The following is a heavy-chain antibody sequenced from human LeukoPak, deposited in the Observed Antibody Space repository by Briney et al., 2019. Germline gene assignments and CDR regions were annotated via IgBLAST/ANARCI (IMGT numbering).Heavy chain of an antibody. V-gene: IGHV1-18*01. CDR2: ISAYNGNT. CDR3: ARMGGITMIRGVLSAFDI. CDR1: GYTFTSYG. D-gene: IGHD3-10*01. Sequence: ASVKVSCKASGYTFTSYGISWVRQAPGQGLEWMGWISAYNGNTNYAQKLQGRVTMTTDTSTSTAYMELRSLRSDDTAVYYCARMGGITMIRGVLSAFDIWGQGTMVTVSS. J-gene: IGHJ3*02.